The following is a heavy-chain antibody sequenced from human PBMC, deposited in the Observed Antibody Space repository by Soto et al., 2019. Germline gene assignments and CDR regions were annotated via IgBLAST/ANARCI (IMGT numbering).Heavy chain of an antibody. Sequence: GGSLRLSCTASQFTFNVYGMSWVRQAPGKGLEWVSSISVTGENSLYADSVRGRFTMSRDNSKDILYLQMNSLRVDDMAMYYCAKQHGAWPSNWLDAWGQGALVTVSS. V-gene: IGHV3-23*01. CDR2: ISVTGENS. J-gene: IGHJ5*02. CDR3: AKQHGAWPSNWLDA. CDR1: QFTFNVYG.